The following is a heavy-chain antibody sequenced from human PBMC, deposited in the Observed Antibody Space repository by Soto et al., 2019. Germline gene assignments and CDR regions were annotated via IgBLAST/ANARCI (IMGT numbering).Heavy chain of an antibody. Sequence: QVQLQESGPGLVKPSQTLSLTCTVSGGSISSGDYYWSWIRQHPGKGLEWIGYIYYSGSTYYNPSLKSRLTRSVDTSKNQFSLKLSSVTAADTAVYYCARWWSGSRQGFDPWGQGTLVTVSS. CDR3: ARWWSGSRQGFDP. V-gene: IGHV4-31*03. J-gene: IGHJ5*02. CDR1: GGSISSGDYY. D-gene: IGHD3-3*01. CDR2: IYYSGST.